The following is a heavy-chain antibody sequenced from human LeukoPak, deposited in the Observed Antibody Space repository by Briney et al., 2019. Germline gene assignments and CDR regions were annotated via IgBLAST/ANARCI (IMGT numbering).Heavy chain of an antibody. D-gene: IGHD3-16*01. CDR1: GYIFTSYG. Sequence: ASVKVSCKASGYIFTSYGISWVRQAPGQGLEWMGWISTYNGNSNYAQNLQGRVTMTTDTSTTTVYMELSSLRSEDTAVYYCARDLIQPTYYYYMDVWGKGTTVTVSS. V-gene: IGHV1-18*01. J-gene: IGHJ6*03. CDR3: ARDLIQPTYYYYMDV. CDR2: ISTYNGNS.